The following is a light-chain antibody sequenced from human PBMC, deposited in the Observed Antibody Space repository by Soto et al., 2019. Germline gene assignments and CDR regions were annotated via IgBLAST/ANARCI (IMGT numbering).Light chain of an antibody. V-gene: IGKV1-5*03. CDR2: KAS. Sequence: DIQMTQSPSTLSASVGDTVTITCRASQSISSWLAWYQQKPGKAPKVLIYKASSLESGVPSRFSGSGSRTEFTLTISSLQPDDSATYYCQQYQSLWTFGQGTKVEIK. CDR1: QSISSW. CDR3: QQYQSLWT. J-gene: IGKJ1*01.